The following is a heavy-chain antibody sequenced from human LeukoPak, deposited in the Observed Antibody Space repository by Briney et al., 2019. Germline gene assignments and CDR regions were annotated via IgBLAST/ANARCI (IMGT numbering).Heavy chain of an antibody. V-gene: IGHV1-24*01. CDR1: GYTLTELS. D-gene: IGHD2-21*02. Sequence: ASVKVSCKVSGYTLTELSMHWVRQAPGKGLEWMGGFDPEDGETIYAQKFQGRVTMTEDTSTDTAYMELSSLRSEDTAVYYCATVNKVVVTAIWDYYYYYMDVWGKRTTVTVSS. CDR2: FDPEDGET. CDR3: ATVNKVVVTAIWDYYYYYMDV. J-gene: IGHJ6*03.